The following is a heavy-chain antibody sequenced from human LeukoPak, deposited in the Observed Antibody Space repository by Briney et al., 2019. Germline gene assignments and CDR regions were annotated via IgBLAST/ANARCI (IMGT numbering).Heavy chain of an antibody. D-gene: IGHD3-9*01. V-gene: IGHV4-38-2*01. Sequence: SETLSLTCAVSGYPISSGYYWGWIRQPPGKGLEWIGSIYHSGSTYYNPSLKSRVTISVDTSKNQFSLKLSSVTAADTAVYYCASSIYPPPQLRYFDWLLSALYFDYWGQGTLVTVSS. J-gene: IGHJ4*02. CDR3: ASSIYPPPQLRYFDWLLSALYFDY. CDR2: IYHSGST. CDR1: GYPISSGYY.